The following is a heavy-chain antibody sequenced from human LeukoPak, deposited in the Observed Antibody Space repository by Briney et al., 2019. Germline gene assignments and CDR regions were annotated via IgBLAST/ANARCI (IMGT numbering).Heavy chain of an antibody. CDR3: ARNDGSGSYLAFDY. J-gene: IGHJ4*02. CDR2: IYYSGST. D-gene: IGHD3-10*01. V-gene: IGHV4-59*01. Sequence: SETLSLTCTVSGGSISSYYWSWIRQPPGKGLEWLGYIYYSGSTNYNPSLKSRVTISVDTSKNQFSLKLSSVTAADTAVYYCARNDGSGSYLAFDYWGQGTPVTVSS. CDR1: GGSISSYY.